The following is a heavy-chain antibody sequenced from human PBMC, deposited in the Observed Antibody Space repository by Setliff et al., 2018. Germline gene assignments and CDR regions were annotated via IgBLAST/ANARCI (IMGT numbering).Heavy chain of an antibody. J-gene: IGHJ4*02. V-gene: IGHV4-4*08. Sequence: SETLSLTCTVSGDSIINYYWSWIRQPPGKGLEWIGHISPGGSTTYNPSVKSRVTISLDTSKNHFSLKLDSVTAADTALYYCARSPSSGAYWNPRPFYSDYWARGTLVTVSS. CDR3: ARSPSSGAYWNPRPFYSDY. CDR2: ISPGGST. CDR1: GDSIINYY. D-gene: IGHD1-26*01.